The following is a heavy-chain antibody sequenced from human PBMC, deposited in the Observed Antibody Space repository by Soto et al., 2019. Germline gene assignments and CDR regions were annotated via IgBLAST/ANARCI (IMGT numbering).Heavy chain of an antibody. Sequence: EASVKVSCKASGYTFTGYYMHWVRQAPGQGLEWMGWINPNSGGTNYAQKFQGRVTMTRDTSISTAYMELSRLRSDDTAVYYCARFRPGPSLTTDLEWVHYWGQGTLVTVSS. J-gene: IGHJ4*02. CDR1: GYTFTGYY. V-gene: IGHV1-2*02. CDR2: INPNSGGT. D-gene: IGHD1-26*01. CDR3: ARFRPGPSLTTDLEWVHY.